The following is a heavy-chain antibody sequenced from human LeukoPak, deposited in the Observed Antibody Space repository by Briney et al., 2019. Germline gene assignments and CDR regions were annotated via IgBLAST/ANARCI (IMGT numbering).Heavy chain of an antibody. J-gene: IGHJ4*02. CDR3: AHSPRGGDPAWYYFDY. CDR2: IYWDDDK. CDR1: GFSLSTSGVG. V-gene: IGHV2-5*02. D-gene: IGHD2-21*02. Sequence: SGPTLVKPTQTLTLTCTFSGFSLSTSGVGVGWIRQPPGKALEWLALIYWDDDKRYSPSLKSRLTITKDTSKNQVVLTMTNMDPVDTATYYCAHSPRGGDPAWYYFDYWGQGTLVTVSS.